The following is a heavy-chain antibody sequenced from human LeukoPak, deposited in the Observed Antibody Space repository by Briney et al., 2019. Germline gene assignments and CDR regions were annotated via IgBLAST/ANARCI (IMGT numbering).Heavy chain of an antibody. D-gene: IGHD3-3*01. Sequence: SQTLSLPCTVSGGSISSGDYYWSWIRQPPGKGLEWIGYIYYSGSTYYNPSLKSRVTISVDTSKNQFSLKLSSVTAADTAVYYCARTGRFLEWFGPLEGFDYWGQGTLVTVSS. CDR3: ARTGRFLEWFGPLEGFDY. V-gene: IGHV4-30-4*08. CDR2: IYYSGST. J-gene: IGHJ4*02. CDR1: GGSISSGDYY.